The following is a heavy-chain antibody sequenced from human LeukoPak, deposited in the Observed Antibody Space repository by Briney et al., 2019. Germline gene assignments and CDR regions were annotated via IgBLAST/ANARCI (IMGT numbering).Heavy chain of an antibody. D-gene: IGHD3-22*01. V-gene: IGHV3-23*01. CDR3: ATNSAYRFDY. Sequence: PGGSLRLSCAASGFTFSSYAMSWVRQAPGKGLEWVSAISGSGGSTYYADSVKGRFTISRDNAKNSVYLQMNSLRAEDTAVYLCATNSAYRFDYWGQGTLVTVSS. CDR2: ISGSGGST. CDR1: GFTFSSYA. J-gene: IGHJ4*02.